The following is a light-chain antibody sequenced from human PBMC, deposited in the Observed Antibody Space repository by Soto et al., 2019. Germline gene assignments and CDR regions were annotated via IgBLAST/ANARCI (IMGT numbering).Light chain of an antibody. CDR3: QQSYSTPPWT. CDR2: AAS. V-gene: IGKV1-39*01. Sequence: DIQMTQSPSSLSASVGYRVTITCRSSQSIARDLNWYQQKSGKAPKFLIYAASSLQNGVPSRFSGRGSGTDFTLTISSLQPEDSATYFCQQSYSTPPWTFGQGTKVDIK. CDR1: QSIARD. J-gene: IGKJ1*01.